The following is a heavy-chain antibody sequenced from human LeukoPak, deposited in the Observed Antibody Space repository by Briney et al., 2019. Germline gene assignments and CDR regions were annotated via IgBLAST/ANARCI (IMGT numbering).Heavy chain of an antibody. CDR1: GFTFSSYA. CDR3: AKDLGATVTRQGDDH. V-gene: IGHV3-23*01. D-gene: IGHD4-17*01. J-gene: IGHJ4*02. CDR2: ISGSGGST. Sequence: PGGSLRLSCAASGFTFSSYAMSWVRQAPGKGLEWVSAISGSGGSTYYADSVKGRFTISRDNSKNTLYLQMNSLRAEDTAVYYCAKDLGATVTRQGDDHWGQGTLVTVSS.